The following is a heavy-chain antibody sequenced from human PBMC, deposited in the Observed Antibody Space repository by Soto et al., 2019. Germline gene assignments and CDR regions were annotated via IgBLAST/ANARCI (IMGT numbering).Heavy chain of an antibody. CDR2: ISRSSTYI. J-gene: IGHJ3*02. CDR1: GFTFSTYN. V-gene: IGHV3-21*01. D-gene: IGHD1-26*01. Sequence: EVQLVESGGGLVKPGGSLRLSCAASGFTFSTYNMNWVRQAPGKGLEWVASISRSSTYIYYADSLKGRFTISRDNGKNSLYLQMNSLRDEDTAVYYCARQSYSGSYEGWGAFDIWGQGTMVTVSS. CDR3: ARQSYSGSYEGWGAFDI.